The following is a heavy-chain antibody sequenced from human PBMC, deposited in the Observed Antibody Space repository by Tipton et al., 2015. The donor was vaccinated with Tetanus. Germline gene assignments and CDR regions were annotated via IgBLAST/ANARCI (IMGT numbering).Heavy chain of an antibody. CDR2: ISSNGGTI. D-gene: IGHD3-10*02. J-gene: IGHJ4*02. CDR1: GIALRDFR. CDR3: ASLTPTYYSVNSAFGY. V-gene: IGHV3-48*01. Sequence: SLRLSCVASGIALRDFRMNWVRQTPGTGLEWIASISSNGGTIYYAESVRGRFTISKDDAKNSLYLQMNSLRAEDSALYYCASLTPTYYSVNSAFGYWGQGTVVTVSS.